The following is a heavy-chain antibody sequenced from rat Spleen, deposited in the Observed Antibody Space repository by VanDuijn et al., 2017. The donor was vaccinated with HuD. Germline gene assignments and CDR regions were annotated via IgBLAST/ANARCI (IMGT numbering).Heavy chain of an antibody. CDR1: GLSFSNYD. D-gene: IGHD1-4*01. Sequence: EVQLVESGGGLVQPGRSMKLSCAASGLSFSNYDIAWVRQAPTKGLEWVASIGTGGGNTYYRDSVKGRFTISRDNAKNTLYLQMNSPRSEDTATYYCVRHRLWDPGFNYFDYWGQGVMVTVSS. CDR3: VRHRLWDPGFNYFDY. CDR2: IGTGGGNT. J-gene: IGHJ2*01. V-gene: IGHV5-25*01.